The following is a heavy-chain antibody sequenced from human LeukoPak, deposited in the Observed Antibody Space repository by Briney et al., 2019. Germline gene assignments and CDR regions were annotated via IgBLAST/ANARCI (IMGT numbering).Heavy chain of an antibody. D-gene: IGHD1-14*01. CDR1: GGSFSNYY. Sequence: SETLSLTCTVSGGSFSNYYSSWIRQPAGKGLEWIGRIYTSGSTNYNPSVKSRVTMSVDTSNNQFSLKLTSVTAADTAVYYCARQPPQYYGMDVWGQGTPVTVSS. CDR2: IYTSGST. CDR3: ARQPPQYYGMDV. J-gene: IGHJ6*02. V-gene: IGHV4-4*07.